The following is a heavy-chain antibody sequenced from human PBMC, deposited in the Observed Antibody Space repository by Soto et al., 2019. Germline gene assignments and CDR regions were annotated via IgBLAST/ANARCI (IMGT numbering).Heavy chain of an antibody. Sequence: EVQLLESGGGVVQPGGSLRLSCVAPGFNFKKFAMAWVRQAPGEGLEWVSGISCCGGSTSYADSVKGRFSIARDDSKNTLSLQMNSLRVEDTAQYYCAKADGEQWLVPHLDNWGQGTLVTVS. J-gene: IGHJ4*02. V-gene: IGHV3-23*01. CDR1: GFNFKKFA. CDR2: ISCCGGST. D-gene: IGHD6-19*01. CDR3: AKADGEQWLVPHLDN.